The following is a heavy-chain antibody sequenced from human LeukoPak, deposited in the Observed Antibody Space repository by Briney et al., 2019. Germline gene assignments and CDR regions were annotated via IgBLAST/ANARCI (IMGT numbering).Heavy chain of an antibody. V-gene: IGHV4-59*08. CDR2: IYHSVFT. CDR1: GGSISSYY. Sequence: SETLSLTCTVSGGSISSYYWSWIRQPPGKGLEWIGYIYHSVFTNYNPSLKSLVTISVDTSKNQFSLKLSSVTAADTAVYYCARSGYSYAHHDYWGQGTL. J-gene: IGHJ4*02. D-gene: IGHD5-18*01. CDR3: ARSGYSYAHHDY.